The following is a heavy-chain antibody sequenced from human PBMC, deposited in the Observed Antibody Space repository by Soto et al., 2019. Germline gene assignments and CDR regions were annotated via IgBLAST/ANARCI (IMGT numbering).Heavy chain of an antibody. D-gene: IGHD6-6*01. J-gene: IGHJ6*02. CDR2: ISYGGINK. CDR1: GFTFSSYS. CDR3: AREVSARAYFHHGVDV. Sequence: LRLSCVTSGFTFSSYSMYWVRQAPDKGLEWVALISYGGINKYYADSVKGRFTISRDNSNNTLFLEMSSLTTDDTAVYYCAREVSARAYFHHGVDVWGQGTPVTVSS. V-gene: IGHV3-30-3*01.